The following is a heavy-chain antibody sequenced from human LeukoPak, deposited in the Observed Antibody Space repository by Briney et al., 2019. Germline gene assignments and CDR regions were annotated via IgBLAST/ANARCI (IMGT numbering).Heavy chain of an antibody. V-gene: IGHV3-48*04. D-gene: IGHD6-19*01. CDR1: GFTFSSYS. Sequence: PGGSLRLSCAASGFTFSSYSMNWVRQAPGKGLEWISYISSRSTTIYYADSVKGRFTISRDNAKKLLYLQMNSLRAGDTAVYYCARPPYGGGWSGIDSWGQGSLVTVSS. CDR3: ARPPYGGGWSGIDS. J-gene: IGHJ4*02. CDR2: ISSRSTTI.